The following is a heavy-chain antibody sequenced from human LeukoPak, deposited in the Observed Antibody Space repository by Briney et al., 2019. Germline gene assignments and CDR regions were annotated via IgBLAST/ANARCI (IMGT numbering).Heavy chain of an antibody. CDR3: ARGRFRFRDRKNYDYVWGSSDY. CDR2: IIPIFGTA. D-gene: IGHD3-16*01. CDR1: GGTFSSYA. V-gene: IGHV1-69*13. Sequence: SVKVSCKASGGTFSSYAITWVRQAPGQGLEWMGGIIPIFGTANYAQKFQGRVTITADESTSTAYMELSSLRSEDTAVYYCARGRFRFRDRKNYDYVWGSSDYWGQGTLGNVFS. J-gene: IGHJ4*03.